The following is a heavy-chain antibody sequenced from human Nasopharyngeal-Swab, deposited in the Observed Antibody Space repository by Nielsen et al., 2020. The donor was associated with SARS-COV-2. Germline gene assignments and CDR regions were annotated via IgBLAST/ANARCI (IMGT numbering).Heavy chain of an antibody. CDR3: AKFTAAFWSGYPFDW. CDR1: GFTFTNYA. V-gene: IGHV3-23*01. Sequence: GESLKISCAASGFTFTNYAMSLVRQAPGKGLEWVSSLSGGGGNAYYADSVEGRFTISKDTSNNTLYLQMNSLIAEDTALYFCAKFTAAFWSGYPFDWWGQGTLVTVSS. D-gene: IGHD3-3*01. CDR2: LSGGGGNA. J-gene: IGHJ4*02.